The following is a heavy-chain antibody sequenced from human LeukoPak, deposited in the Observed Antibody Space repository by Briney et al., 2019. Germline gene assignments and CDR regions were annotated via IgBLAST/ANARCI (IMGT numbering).Heavy chain of an antibody. V-gene: IGHV3-11*01. Sequence: GGSLRLSCAASGFTFSDYYMSWIRQAPGKGLEWVSYISGTGTTIYYADSVEGRFTISRDNAENSLYLQMNSLRAEDTAVYYCAKMVGYGIDVWGQGTTVTVSS. CDR2: ISGTGTTI. CDR1: GFTFSDYY. D-gene: IGHD2-8*01. J-gene: IGHJ6*02. CDR3: AKMVGYGIDV.